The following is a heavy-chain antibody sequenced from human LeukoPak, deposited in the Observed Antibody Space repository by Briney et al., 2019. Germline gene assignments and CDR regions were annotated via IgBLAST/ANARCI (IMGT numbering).Heavy chain of an antibody. D-gene: IGHD2-2*01. J-gene: IGHJ6*02. Sequence: PSETLSLTCAVYGGSFSGYYWSWIRQPPGKGLEWIGEINHSGSTNYNPSLKSRVTISVDTSKNQFSLKLSSVTAADTAVYYCAGRSSTSRYYYYGMDVWGQGTTVTVSS. CDR1: GGSFSGYY. CDR3: AGRSSTSRYYYYGMDV. CDR2: INHSGST. V-gene: IGHV4-34*01.